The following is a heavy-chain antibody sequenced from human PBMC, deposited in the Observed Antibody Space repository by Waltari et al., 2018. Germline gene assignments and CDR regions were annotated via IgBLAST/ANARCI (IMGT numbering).Heavy chain of an antibody. CDR2: IYPGDSDT. J-gene: IGHJ4*02. D-gene: IGHD6-25*01. CDR1: EYKFSSYW. Sequence: EGQLVQSGAEVKKPGESLKISCKGSEYKFSSYWIGWVRQMPGKGLEWMGIIYPGDSDTRYSPSFQGQVTISVDKSISTAYLQWSSLKTSDTAMYYCARSTGSGYPALDWWGQGTLVTVSS. V-gene: IGHV5-51*03. CDR3: ARSTGSGYPALDW.